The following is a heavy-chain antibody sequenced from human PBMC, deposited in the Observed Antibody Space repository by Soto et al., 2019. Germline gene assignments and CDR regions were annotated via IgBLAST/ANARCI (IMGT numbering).Heavy chain of an antibody. CDR1: GGTFSSYT. CDR3: ARDQPAASHYYYYGMDV. J-gene: IGHJ6*02. Sequence: SVKVSCKASGGTFSSYTISWVRQAPGQGLEWMGRIIPILGIANYAQKFQGRVTITADKSTSTAYMELSSPRSEDTAVHYCARDQPAASHYYYYGMDVWGQGTTVTVSS. D-gene: IGHD6-25*01. CDR2: IIPILGIA. V-gene: IGHV1-69*04.